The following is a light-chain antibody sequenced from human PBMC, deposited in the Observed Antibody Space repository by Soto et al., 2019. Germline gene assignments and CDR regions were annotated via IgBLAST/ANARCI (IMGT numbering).Light chain of an antibody. V-gene: IGKV1-8*01. CDR1: QGIRSY. Sequence: AIRMTQSPSSLPASTGDRVTITCRASQGIRSYLAWYQQKPGKAPKVLIYAASTLQSGVPSRFSGSGSGTDFTLTLSFLQSEDFATYYCQQYYSYPRTFGQGTKVEIK. J-gene: IGKJ1*01. CDR3: QQYYSYPRT. CDR2: AAS.